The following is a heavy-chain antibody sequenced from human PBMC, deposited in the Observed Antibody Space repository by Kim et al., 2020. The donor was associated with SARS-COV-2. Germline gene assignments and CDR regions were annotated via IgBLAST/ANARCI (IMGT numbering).Heavy chain of an antibody. J-gene: IGHJ4*02. V-gene: IGHV3-30-3*01. D-gene: IGHD6-6*01. CDR2: ISYDGSNK. CDR3: ASPFPSSSLDVDY. CDR1: GFTFSSYA. Sequence: GGSLRLSCAASGFTFSSYAMHWVRQAPGKGLEWVAVISYDGSNKYYADSVKGRFTISRDNSKNTLYLQMNSLRAEDTAVYYCASPFPSSSLDVDYWGQGTLVTVSS.